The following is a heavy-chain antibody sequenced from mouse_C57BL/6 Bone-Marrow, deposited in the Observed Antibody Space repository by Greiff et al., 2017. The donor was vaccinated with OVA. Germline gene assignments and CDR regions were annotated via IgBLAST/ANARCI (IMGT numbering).Heavy chain of an antibody. CDR3: AARVVEKRAWFAY. J-gene: IGHJ3*01. Sequence: DVLLVESVAELVRPGASVKLSCTASGFNIKNTYMHWVKQRPEQGLEWIGRIDPANGSTKYAPKFQGKATITADTSSNTAYLQLSSLTSEDTAIYYCAARVVEKRAWFAYWGQGTLVTVSA. V-gene: IGHV14-3*01. D-gene: IGHD1-1*01. CDR2: IDPANGST. CDR1: GFNIKNTY.